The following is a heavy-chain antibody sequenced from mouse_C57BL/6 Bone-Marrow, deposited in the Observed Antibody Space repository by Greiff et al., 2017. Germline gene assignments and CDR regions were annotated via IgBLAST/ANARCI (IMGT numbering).Heavy chain of an antibody. J-gene: IGHJ3*01. CDR3: ARRRAY. V-gene: IGHV5-17*01. CDR1: GFTFSDYG. Sequence: EVKLVESGGGLVKPGGSLKLSCAASGFTFSDYGMHWVRQAPEKGLEWVAYISSGSSTIYYADTVQGRFTISRDNAKNTLFLQMTSLRSEDTAMYYCARRRAYWGQGTLVTVSA. CDR2: ISSGSSTI.